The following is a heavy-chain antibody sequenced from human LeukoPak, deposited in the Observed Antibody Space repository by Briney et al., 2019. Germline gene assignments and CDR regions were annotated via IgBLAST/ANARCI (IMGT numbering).Heavy chain of an antibody. J-gene: IGHJ4*02. CDR1: GYTFTSYD. D-gene: IGHD3-3*01. Sequence: EASVKVSCKASGYTFTSYDINWVRQATGQGLEWMGWMNPNSGNTGYAQKFKGRVTITRNTSISTAYMELSSLSSEDTAVYYCARGNRRYYDFWSGYYPTRYYFDYWGQGTLVTVSS. V-gene: IGHV1-8*03. CDR3: ARGNRRYYDFWSGYYPTRYYFDY. CDR2: MNPNSGNT.